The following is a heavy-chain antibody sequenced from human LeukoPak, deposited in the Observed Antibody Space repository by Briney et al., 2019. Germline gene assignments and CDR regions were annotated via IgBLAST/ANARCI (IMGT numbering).Heavy chain of an antibody. CDR2: IYYSGST. CDR3: ARTIQDVVVVPAAYMDV. Sequence: SETLSLTCTVSGGSISSYYWSWIRQPPGKGLQWIGYIYYSGSTNYNPSLKSRVTISVDTSENQFSLKLSSVTAADTAVYYCARTIQDVVVVPAAYMDVWGKGTTVTVSS. D-gene: IGHD2-2*01. CDR1: GGSISSYY. V-gene: IGHV4-59*08. J-gene: IGHJ6*03.